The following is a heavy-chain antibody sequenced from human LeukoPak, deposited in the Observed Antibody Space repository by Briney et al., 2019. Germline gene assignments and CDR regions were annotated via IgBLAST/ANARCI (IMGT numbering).Heavy chain of an antibody. CDR1: GFTFSSYA. V-gene: IGHV3-23*01. CDR3: ARGVWFGESWAGY. J-gene: IGHJ4*02. D-gene: IGHD3-10*01. Sequence: GGSLRLSCAASGFTFSSYAMTWVRQAPGKVLEWVSAFSGSAGTTYYADSVKGRFTISRDNSKNTLYLQMNSLKAEDTAVYYCARGVWFGESWAGYWGQGTLVTVPS. CDR2: FSGSAGTT.